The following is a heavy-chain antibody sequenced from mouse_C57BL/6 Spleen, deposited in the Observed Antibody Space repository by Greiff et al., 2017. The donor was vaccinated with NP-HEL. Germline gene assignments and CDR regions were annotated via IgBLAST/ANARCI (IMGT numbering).Heavy chain of an antibody. J-gene: IGHJ3*01. Sequence: EVQLQQSGPELVKPGASVKIPCKASGYTFTDYNMDWVKQSHGKSLEWIGDINPNNGGTIYNQKFKGKATLTVDKSSSTAYMELRSLTSEDTAVYYCAREDYYGPGAYWGQGTLVTVSA. CDR2: INPNNGGT. V-gene: IGHV1-18*01. CDR1: GYTFTDYN. D-gene: IGHD1-1*01. CDR3: AREDYYGPGAY.